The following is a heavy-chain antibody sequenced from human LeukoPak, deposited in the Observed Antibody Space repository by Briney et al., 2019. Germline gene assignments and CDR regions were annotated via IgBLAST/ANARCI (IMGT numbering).Heavy chain of an antibody. CDR3: AKVTNWDFLFPRYYFDY. D-gene: IGHD7-27*01. J-gene: IGHJ4*02. CDR1: GFTFSSYA. Sequence: GGSLRLSCAASGFTFSSYAMSWVRQAPGKGLEWVSVISGSGGSTYYADSVKGRFTISRDNSKNTLYLQMNSLRAEDTAVYYCAKVTNWDFLFPRYYFDYWGQGTLVTVSS. V-gene: IGHV3-23*01. CDR2: ISGSGGST.